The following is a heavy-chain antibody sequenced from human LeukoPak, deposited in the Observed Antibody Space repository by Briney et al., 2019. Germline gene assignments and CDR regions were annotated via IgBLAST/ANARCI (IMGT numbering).Heavy chain of an antibody. CDR1: GGSFSGYY. Sequence: SETLSLTCAVYGGSFSGYYWSWIRQPPGKGLEWIGEIYHSGSTNYIPSLKSRVTISVDKSKNQFSLKLTSVTAADTAVYYCASRSYNGMDVWGQGTTVTVSS. J-gene: IGHJ6*02. CDR3: ASRSYNGMDV. V-gene: IGHV4-34*01. CDR2: IYHSGST. D-gene: IGHD6-19*01.